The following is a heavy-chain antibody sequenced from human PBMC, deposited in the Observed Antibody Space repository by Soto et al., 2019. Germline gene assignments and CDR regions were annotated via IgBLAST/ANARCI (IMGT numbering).Heavy chain of an antibody. CDR3: AKGRTRPLELGSFGDNAFDV. CDR1: GFALSSYA. J-gene: IGHJ3*01. CDR2: ISAGGDMT. V-gene: IGHV3-23*01. D-gene: IGHD3-10*01. Sequence: DVQLLESGGQLVQPGGSLRLSCSASGFALSSYAMSWVRQAPGKGLQWVSSISAGGDMTYNSDSVKGRFTISRDNSNNALFLQMNSLRPEDTALYFCAKGRTRPLELGSFGDNAFDVWGQGTMVTVS.